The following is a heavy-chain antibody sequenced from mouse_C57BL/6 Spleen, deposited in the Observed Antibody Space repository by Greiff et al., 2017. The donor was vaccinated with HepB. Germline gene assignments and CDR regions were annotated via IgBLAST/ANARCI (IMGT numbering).Heavy chain of an antibody. CDR1: GYTFTSYD. Sequence: QVQLKQSGPELVKPGASVKLSCKASGYTFTSYDINWVKQRPGQGLEWIGWIYPRDGSTKYNEKFKGKATLTVDTSSSTAYMELHSLTSEDSAVYFCTANYGNPYYAMDYWGQGTSVTVSS. CDR2: IYPRDGST. D-gene: IGHD2-1*01. CDR3: TANYGNPYYAMDY. J-gene: IGHJ4*01. V-gene: IGHV1-85*01.